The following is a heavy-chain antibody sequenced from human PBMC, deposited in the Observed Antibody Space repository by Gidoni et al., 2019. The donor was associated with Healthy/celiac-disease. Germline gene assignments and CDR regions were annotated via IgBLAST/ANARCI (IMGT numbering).Heavy chain of an antibody. Sequence: EVQLVESGGGLVKPGGSLRLSCAASGFTFSSYSMNWVRQAPGKGLEWVSSISSSSSYIYYADSVKGRFTISRDNAKNSLYLQMNSLRAEDTAVYYCARDGSWYYYDSSGYFTPDYWGQGTLVTVSS. J-gene: IGHJ4*02. CDR1: GFTFSSYS. CDR3: ARDGSWYYYDSSGYFTPDY. D-gene: IGHD3-22*01. CDR2: ISSSSSYI. V-gene: IGHV3-21*01.